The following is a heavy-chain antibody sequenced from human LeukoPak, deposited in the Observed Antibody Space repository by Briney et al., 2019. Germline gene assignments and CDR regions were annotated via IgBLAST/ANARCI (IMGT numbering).Heavy chain of an antibody. Sequence: PGASVKVSCKASGYTFTSYGISWVRQAPGQGLEWMGWISAYNPYISYAHKLQGRVTMTTDTSTNTAYVELRSLRSNDTAVYYCARVQGDSFDYWGQGTVVTVSS. CDR3: ARVQGDSFDY. CDR1: GYTFTSYG. V-gene: IGHV1-18*01. J-gene: IGHJ4*02. CDR2: ISAYNPYI. D-gene: IGHD3-16*01.